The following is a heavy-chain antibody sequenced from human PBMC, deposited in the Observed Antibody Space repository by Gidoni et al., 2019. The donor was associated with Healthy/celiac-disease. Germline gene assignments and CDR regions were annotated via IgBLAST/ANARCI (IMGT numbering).Heavy chain of an antibody. J-gene: IGHJ3*02. D-gene: IGHD6-19*01. V-gene: IGHV4-39*01. CDR2: IYYSGST. CDR3: ARQKVAISGWYFDAFDI. Sequence: QLQLHESGPGLVKPSATLSLTCTVSGGSISSSSYYWGWIRQPPGKGLEWIGSIYYSGSTYYSPSLKSGVTISVDTSKNQFSLKLSYVTAADTAVYYCARQKVAISGWYFDAFDIWGQGTMVTVSS. CDR1: GGSISSSSYY.